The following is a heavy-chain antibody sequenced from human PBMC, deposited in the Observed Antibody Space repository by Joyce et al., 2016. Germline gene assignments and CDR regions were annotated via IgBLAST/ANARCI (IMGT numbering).Heavy chain of an antibody. V-gene: IGHV4-39*01. Sequence: QLQLQESGPGLVKPSETLSLTCIVSSGSITSNSYFWGWLRQSPGKGLEWIGNIYYTGNTHYNPSLKSRITISADTSKNQFSLRLTSVTAADTALYYCARMVLGYCSGGTCYPAWYFDLWGPVTLVTVSS. D-gene: IGHD2-15*01. CDR2: IYYTGNT. CDR3: ARMVLGYCSGGTCYPAWYFDL. J-gene: IGHJ2*01. CDR1: SGSITSNSYF.